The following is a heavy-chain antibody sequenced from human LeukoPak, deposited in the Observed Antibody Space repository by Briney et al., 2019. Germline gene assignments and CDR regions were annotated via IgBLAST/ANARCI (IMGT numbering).Heavy chain of an antibody. CDR2: TYYRSKWYN. D-gene: IGHD1-1*01. V-gene: IGHV6-1*01. CDR1: GDSVSSNSAA. CDR3: XXXXXVSATGTYNFDY. Sequence: SQTLSLTCAISGDSVSSNSAAWNWIRQSPSRGLEWLGRTYYRSKWYNDYAVSVKSRITINPDTSKNQFSLQLNSVTPEDTAVXXXXXXXXVSATGTYNFDYWGQGTLVTVSS. J-gene: IGHJ4*02.